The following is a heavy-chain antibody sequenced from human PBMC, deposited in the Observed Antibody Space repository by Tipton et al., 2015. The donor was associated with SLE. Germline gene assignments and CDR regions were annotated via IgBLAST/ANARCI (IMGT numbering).Heavy chain of an antibody. CDR3: ARGGNDYGDYIDWFDP. CDR1: GFTFSRFG. Sequence: RSLRLSCVASGFTFSRFGMHWVRQAPGKGLEWVAYIWYDGTEEDYEESVRGRFTISRDNSKNTLYLQMNNLRAEDTAVYYCARGGNDYGDYIDWFDPWGQGTLVTVSS. D-gene: IGHD4-17*01. V-gene: IGHV3-33*01. CDR2: IWYDGTEE. J-gene: IGHJ5*02.